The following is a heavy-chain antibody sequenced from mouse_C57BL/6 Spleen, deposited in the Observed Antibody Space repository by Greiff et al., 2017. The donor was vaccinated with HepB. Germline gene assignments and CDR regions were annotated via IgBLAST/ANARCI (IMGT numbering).Heavy chain of an antibody. CDR1: GYTFTNYW. J-gene: IGHJ2*01. CDR2: IYPGGGYT. CDR3: ARVPTDYGSSYCFDY. V-gene: IGHV1-63*01. Sequence: QVQLQQSGAELVRPGTSVKISCKASGYTFTNYWIGWAKQRPGHGLEWIGDIYPGGGYTNYNEKFKGKATLTADKSSSTAYMKFRSLTSEDSAIYYCARVPTDYGSSYCFDYWGQGTTLTVSS. D-gene: IGHD1-1*01.